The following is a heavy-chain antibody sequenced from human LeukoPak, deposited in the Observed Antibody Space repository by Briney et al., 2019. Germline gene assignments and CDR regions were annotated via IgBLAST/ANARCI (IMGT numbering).Heavy chain of an antibody. J-gene: IGHJ4*02. CDR1: GYTFINFG. CDR2: ISAYNGDT. Sequence: GASVKVSCKASGYTFINFGITWVRQAPGQGLEWMGWISAYNGDTNYAQKVQGRVTMTTYTSNTTAYMELRSLRSDDTAVYYCARGSSGSAHISADYWGQGTLVIVSS. CDR3: ARGSSGSAHISADY. D-gene: IGHD3-10*01. V-gene: IGHV1-18*01.